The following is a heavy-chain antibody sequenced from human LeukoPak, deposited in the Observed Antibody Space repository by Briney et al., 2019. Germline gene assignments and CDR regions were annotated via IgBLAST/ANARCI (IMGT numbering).Heavy chain of an antibody. V-gene: IGHV3-66*01. CDR2: IYSGGYT. Sequence: SGGSLRLSCAASGLTVTSNYMTWVRQAPGKGLEWVAIIYSGGYTDYADSVKGRFTISRDNSKNTLYLQMNSLRAEDTAVYYCARRLEYSGSKGVFDYWGQGTLVTVSS. CDR1: GLTVTSNY. D-gene: IGHD1-26*01. CDR3: ARRLEYSGSKGVFDY. J-gene: IGHJ4*02.